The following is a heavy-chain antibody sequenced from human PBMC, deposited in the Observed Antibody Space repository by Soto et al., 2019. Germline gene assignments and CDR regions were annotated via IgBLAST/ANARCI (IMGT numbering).Heavy chain of an antibody. CDR2: ISGSGGST. Sequence: PGESLKISCAASGFTFSSYAMSWVRQAPGKGLEWVSAISGSGGSTYYADSVKGRLTISRDNSKNTLYLQMNSLRAEDTAVYYCAKDFYGSGSPSGYYGMDVWGQGTTVTVSS. CDR3: AKDFYGSGSPSGYYGMDV. J-gene: IGHJ6*02. V-gene: IGHV3-23*01. CDR1: GFTFSSYA. D-gene: IGHD3-10*01.